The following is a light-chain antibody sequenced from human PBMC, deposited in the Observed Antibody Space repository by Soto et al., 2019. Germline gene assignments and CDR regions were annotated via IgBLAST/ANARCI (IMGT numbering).Light chain of an antibody. CDR2: GAS. Sequence: EIVLTQSPGTLSLSPGERATLSCRASQSVSSRNLAWYQHKPGQAPRVLIFGASSRAAGNPDRFSGSGSGTDFPLTISRLEPEEFAVYYCQYYGSPSWTFGQGTKVDIK. V-gene: IGKV3-20*01. J-gene: IGKJ1*01. CDR3: QYYGSPSWT. CDR1: QSVSSRN.